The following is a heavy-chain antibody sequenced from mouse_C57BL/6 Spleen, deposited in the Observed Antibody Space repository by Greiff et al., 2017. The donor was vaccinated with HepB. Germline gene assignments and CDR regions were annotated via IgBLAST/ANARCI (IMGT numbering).Heavy chain of an antibody. J-gene: IGHJ3*01. CDR3: ARNPYGSSYGFAY. Sequence: VKLQESGPGLVAPSQSLSITCTVSGFSLTSYAISWVRQPPGKGLEWLGVIWTGGGTNYNSALKSRLSISRDNSKSQVFLKMNSLQTDDTARYYCARNPYGSSYGFAYWGQGTLVTVSA. CDR2: IWTGGGT. D-gene: IGHD1-1*01. CDR1: GFSLTSYA. V-gene: IGHV2-9-1*01.